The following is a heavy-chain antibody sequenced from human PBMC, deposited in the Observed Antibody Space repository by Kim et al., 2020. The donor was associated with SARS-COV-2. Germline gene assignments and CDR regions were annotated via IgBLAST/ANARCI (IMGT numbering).Heavy chain of an antibody. CDR2: ISYDGSNK. CDR1: GFTFSSYG. Sequence: GGSLRLSCAASGFTFSSYGMHWVRQAPGKGLEWVAVISYDGSNKYYADSVKGRFTISRDNSKNTLYLQMNSLRAEDTAVYYCAKHGSGSYRGWFDPWGQGTLVTVSS. V-gene: IGHV3-30*18. J-gene: IGHJ5*02. D-gene: IGHD3-10*01. CDR3: AKHGSGSYRGWFDP.